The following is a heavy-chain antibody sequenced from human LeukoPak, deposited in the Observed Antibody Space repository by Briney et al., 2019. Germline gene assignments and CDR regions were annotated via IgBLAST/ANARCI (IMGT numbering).Heavy chain of an antibody. D-gene: IGHD3-16*01. CDR3: TKAIGGGRDAYDI. CDR1: GFTFGRHA. V-gene: IGHV3-23*01. CDR2: IFDSGAPS. Sequence: GGSLRLSCAASGFTFGRHAMNWVRQAPGKGLEWVSSIFDSGAPSYYADSVKGRFTISRDNSKNTVYVQMESLRAEDTAVYYCTKAIGGGRDAYDIWGQGTMVTVSS. J-gene: IGHJ3*02.